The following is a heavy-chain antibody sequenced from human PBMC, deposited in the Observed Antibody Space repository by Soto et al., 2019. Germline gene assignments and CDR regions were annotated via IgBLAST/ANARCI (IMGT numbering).Heavy chain of an antibody. CDR3: ARGGGSNVDYYYGMDV. J-gene: IGHJ6*02. Sequence: VASVKVSCKASGGTFSSYAISWVRQAPGQGLEWMGGIIPIFGTANYAQKFQGRVTITADESTSTAYMELSSLRSEDTAVYYCARGGGSNVDYYYGMDVWGQGTTVTVSS. D-gene: IGHD4-4*01. CDR1: GGTFSSYA. CDR2: IIPIFGTA. V-gene: IGHV1-69*13.